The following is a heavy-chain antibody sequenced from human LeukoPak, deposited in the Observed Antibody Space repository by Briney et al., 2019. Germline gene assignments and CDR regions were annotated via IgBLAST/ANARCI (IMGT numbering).Heavy chain of an antibody. D-gene: IGHD4-17*01. Sequence: ASVKVSCKASGGTFSSYAISWVRQAPGQGLEWMGRIIPILGIANYAPKFQGRVTITADKSTSTAYMELSSLRSEDTAVYYCARGLSDYGDPYWGQGTLVTVSS. CDR2: IIPILGIA. CDR1: GGTFSSYA. CDR3: ARGLSDYGDPY. J-gene: IGHJ4*02. V-gene: IGHV1-69*04.